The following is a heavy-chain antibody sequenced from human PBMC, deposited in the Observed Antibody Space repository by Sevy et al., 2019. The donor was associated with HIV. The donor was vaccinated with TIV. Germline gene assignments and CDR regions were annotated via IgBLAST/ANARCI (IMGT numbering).Heavy chain of an antibody. J-gene: IGHJ4*02. CDR2: ISISSSYI. V-gene: IGHV3-21*01. CDR1: GFTFSSYS. CDR3: ARDRYGSGSYRRGVFDY. D-gene: IGHD3-10*01. Sequence: GGSLRLSCAASGFTFSSYSMNWVRQAPGKGLEWVSSISISSSYIYYADSVKGRFTISRDNAKNSRYLQMNSLRAEDTAGYYCARDRYGSGSYRRGVFDYWGQGTLVTVSS.